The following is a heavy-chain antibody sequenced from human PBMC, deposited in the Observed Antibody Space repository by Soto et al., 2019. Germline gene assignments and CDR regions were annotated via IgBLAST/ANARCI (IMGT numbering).Heavy chain of an antibody. Sequence: GGSLRLSCAASGFTFSGSAMHWVRQASGKGLEWVGRIRSKANSYATAYAASVKGRFTISRDDSKNTAYLQMNSLKTEDTAVYYCTGFLHSVYDSDYFDYWGQGTLFTVSS. CDR1: GFTFSGSA. D-gene: IGHD5-12*01. CDR2: IRSKANSYAT. V-gene: IGHV3-73*01. J-gene: IGHJ4*02. CDR3: TGFLHSVYDSDYFDY.